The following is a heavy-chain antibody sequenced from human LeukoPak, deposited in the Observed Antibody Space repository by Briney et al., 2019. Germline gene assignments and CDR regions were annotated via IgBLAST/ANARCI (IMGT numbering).Heavy chain of an antibody. CDR2: IYYSGRT. Sequence: SETLSLTCTVSGGSISSDYWSWIRQPPGKGLEWIGYIYYSGRTNYNPYLKSRVTISADTSKNQFSLKLNSVTAADTAVYYCARRVGYSYGLDYWGQGILVTVSS. CDR1: GGSISSDY. J-gene: IGHJ4*02. D-gene: IGHD5-18*01. CDR3: ARRVGYSYGLDY. V-gene: IGHV4-59*01.